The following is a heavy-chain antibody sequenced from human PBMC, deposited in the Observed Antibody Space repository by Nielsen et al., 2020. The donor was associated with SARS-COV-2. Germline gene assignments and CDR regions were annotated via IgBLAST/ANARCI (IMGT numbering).Heavy chain of an antibody. CDR3: ARDVDSSSWYVGL. CDR2: ISYDGSNK. V-gene: IGHV3-30*04. CDR1: GFTFSSYA. Sequence: GESLKISCAASGFTFSSYAMHWVRQAPGKGLEWVAVISYDGSNKYYADSVKGRFTISRDNSKNTLHLQMNSLRAEDTAVYYCARDVDSSSWYVGLWGRGTLVTVSS. J-gene: IGHJ2*01. D-gene: IGHD6-13*01.